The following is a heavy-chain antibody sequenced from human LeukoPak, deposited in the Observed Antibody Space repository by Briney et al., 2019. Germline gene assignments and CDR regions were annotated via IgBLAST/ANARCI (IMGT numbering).Heavy chain of an antibody. CDR1: GFTFSSYG. CDR2: ISYDGSNK. D-gene: IGHD6-19*01. CDR3: ARGAWYYIY. J-gene: IGHJ4*02. Sequence: GGSLRLSCAASGFTFSSYGMHWVRQAPGKGLEWVAVISYDGSNKYYADSVKGRFTISRDNAKNSLYLEMNSLRAEDTAVYYCARGAWYYIYWGQGTLVSVSS. V-gene: IGHV3-30*03.